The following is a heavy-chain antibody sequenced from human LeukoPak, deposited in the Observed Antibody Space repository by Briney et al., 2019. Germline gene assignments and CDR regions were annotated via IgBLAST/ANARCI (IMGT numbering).Heavy chain of an antibody. CDR1: GFTFNHFG. D-gene: IGHD4-17*01. J-gene: IGHJ4*02. CDR3: AKESGYGDYVEDGLFDY. Sequence: PGGSLRLSCAGSGFTFNHFGLHWVRQAPGKGLEWVSSITGSSGRTYYVDSVKGRFTISRDTSNNTLYLEMNSLRAEDTAVYYCAKESGYGDYVEDGLFDYWGQGTLVTVSS. CDR2: ITGSSGRT. V-gene: IGHV3-23*01.